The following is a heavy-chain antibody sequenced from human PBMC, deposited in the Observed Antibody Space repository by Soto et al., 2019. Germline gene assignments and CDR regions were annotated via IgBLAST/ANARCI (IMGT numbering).Heavy chain of an antibody. CDR3: ARVDKMTTVTYAGY. CDR1: GYTFTSYY. D-gene: IGHD4-17*01. Sequence: QVQLVQSGAEVKKPGASVKVSCKASGYTFTSYYMHWVRQAPGQGLEWMGIINPSGGSTSYAQKFKGRVTMTRETSTSTVDMELSSLRSEDTAVYYCARVDKMTTVTYAGYWGQGTLVTVSS. V-gene: IGHV1-46*01. CDR2: INPSGGST. J-gene: IGHJ4*02.